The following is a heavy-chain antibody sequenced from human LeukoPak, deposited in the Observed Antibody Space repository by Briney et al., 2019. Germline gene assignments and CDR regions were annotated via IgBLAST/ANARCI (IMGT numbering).Heavy chain of an antibody. D-gene: IGHD2-2*02. CDR1: GFTFSDYY. CDR2: ISSSGSTI. J-gene: IGHJ1*01. V-gene: IGHV3-11*04. Sequence: PGGSLRPSCAASGFTFSDYYMSWIRQAPGKGLEWVSYISSSGSTIYYADSVKGRFTISRDNAKNSLYLQMNSLRAEDTAVYYCARSEYQLLYLQHWGQGTLVTVSS. CDR3: ARSEYQLLYLQH.